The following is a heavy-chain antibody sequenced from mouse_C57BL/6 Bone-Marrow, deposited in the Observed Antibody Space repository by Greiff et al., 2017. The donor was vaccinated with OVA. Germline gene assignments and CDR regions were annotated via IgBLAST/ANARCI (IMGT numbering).Heavy chain of an antibody. CDR1: GFTFSSYG. J-gene: IGHJ3*01. D-gene: IGHD2-4*01. CDR2: ISSGGSYT. CDR3: ARPIYYDYDGGPWFAY. V-gene: IGHV5-6*01. Sequence: EVKLMESGGDLVKPGGSLKLSCAASGFTFSSYGMSWVRQTPDKRLEWVATISSGGSYTYYPDSVKGRFTISRDNAKNTLYLQMSSLKSEDTAMYYCARPIYYDYDGGPWFAYWGQGTLVTVSA.